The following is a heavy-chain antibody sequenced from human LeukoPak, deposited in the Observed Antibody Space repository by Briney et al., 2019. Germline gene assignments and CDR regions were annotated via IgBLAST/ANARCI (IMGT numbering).Heavy chain of an antibody. J-gene: IGHJ4*02. Sequence: ASVKVSCKASGYTFTSYDINWVRQATGQGLEWMEWMNPNSGNTGYAQKFQGRVTMTRNTSISTAYMELSSLRSEDTAVYYCVRIAAAGTVRYFDYWGQGTLVTVSS. CDR1: GYTFTSYD. CDR2: MNPNSGNT. CDR3: VRIAAAGTVRYFDY. D-gene: IGHD6-13*01. V-gene: IGHV1-8*01.